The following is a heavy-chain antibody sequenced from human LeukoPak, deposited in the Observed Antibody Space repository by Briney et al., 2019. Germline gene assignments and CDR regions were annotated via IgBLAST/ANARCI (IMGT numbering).Heavy chain of an antibody. CDR3: ASVLMVYAINDY. Sequence: PGGSLRLSCAASGFTFSSYWMSWVRQAPGKGLEWVANIKQDGSEKYYVDSVKGRSTISRDNAKNSLYLQMNSLRAEDTAVYYCASVLMVYAINDYWGQGTLVTVSS. CDR2: IKQDGSEK. V-gene: IGHV3-7*01. CDR1: GFTFSSYW. J-gene: IGHJ4*02. D-gene: IGHD2-8*01.